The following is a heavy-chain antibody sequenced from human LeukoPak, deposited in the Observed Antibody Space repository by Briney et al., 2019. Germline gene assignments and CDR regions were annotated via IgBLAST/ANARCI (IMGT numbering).Heavy chain of an antibody. V-gene: IGHV1-69*13. CDR1: GGTFSSYA. J-gene: IGHJ4*02. CDR2: IIPIFGTA. CDR3: ARVLAGEKLFDS. D-gene: IGHD3-9*01. Sequence: GASVKVSCKDSGGTFSSYAVRWVRQAPGQWLEWMGGIIPIFGTANYAQKFQGRVTITADESTSTAYMELSSLRSEDTAVYFCARVLAGEKLFDSWGQGTLVTVSS.